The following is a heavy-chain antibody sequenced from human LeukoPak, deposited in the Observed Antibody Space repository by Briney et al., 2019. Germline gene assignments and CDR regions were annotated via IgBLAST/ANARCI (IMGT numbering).Heavy chain of an antibody. D-gene: IGHD2-15*01. Sequence: SETLSLTCAVYGGSFSGYYWSWIRQPPGKGLEWIGRIYTSGSTNYNPSLKSRVTISVDTSKNQFSLKLSSVTAADTAVYYCARVSCSGGSCSFDYWGQGTLVTVSS. CDR3: ARVSCSGGSCSFDY. CDR2: IYTSGST. V-gene: IGHV4-59*10. CDR1: GGSFSGYY. J-gene: IGHJ4*02.